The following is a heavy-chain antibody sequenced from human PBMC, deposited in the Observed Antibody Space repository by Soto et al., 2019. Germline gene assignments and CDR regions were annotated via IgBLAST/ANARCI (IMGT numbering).Heavy chain of an antibody. J-gene: IGHJ4*02. Sequence: GGSLRLSCAASGFTFDDYTMHWVRQAPGKGLEWVSLISWDGGSTYYADSVKGRFTISRDNSKNSLYLQMNSLRTEDTALYYCAKDSGSYTDRPYWGQGTLVTVSS. CDR3: AKDSGSYTDRPY. CDR1: GFTFDDYT. CDR2: ISWDGGST. V-gene: IGHV3-43*01. D-gene: IGHD1-26*01.